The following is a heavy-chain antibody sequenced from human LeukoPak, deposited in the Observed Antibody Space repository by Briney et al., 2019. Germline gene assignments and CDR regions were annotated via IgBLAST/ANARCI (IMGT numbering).Heavy chain of an antibody. CDR1: TFTVINYY. V-gene: IGHV3-66*01. D-gene: IGHD1-26*01. Sequence: GGSLRLSCTASTFTVINYYMSWVRQTPGKGLEWVSVTYGDGSTYYADSVEGRFTVSRDNSKNALYLQMNTLRAEDTAVYYCARDNRDESGSYSTRFDLWGRGTLVTVSS. CDR3: ARDNRDESGSYSTRFDL. J-gene: IGHJ2*01. CDR2: TYGDGST.